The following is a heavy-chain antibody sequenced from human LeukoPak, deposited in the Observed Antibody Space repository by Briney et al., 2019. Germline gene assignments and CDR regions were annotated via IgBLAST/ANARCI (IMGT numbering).Heavy chain of an antibody. D-gene: IGHD2-21*02. J-gene: IGHJ6*03. CDR3: TRAKETALRYYMDV. Sequence: ASVRVSCKASVYTFTAQYEHWLRLAPGQGPEWMGWINPNSGGTNYAQKFQGRVSMTRDTTISTAYMELNRLTSDDAAVYYCTRAKETALRYYMDVWGKGTTVTVSS. CDR1: VYTFTAQY. CDR2: INPNSGGT. V-gene: IGHV1-2*02.